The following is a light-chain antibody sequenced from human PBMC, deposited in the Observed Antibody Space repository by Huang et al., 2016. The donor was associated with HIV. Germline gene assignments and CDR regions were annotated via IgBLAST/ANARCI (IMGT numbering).Light chain of an antibody. V-gene: IGKV1-33*01. CDR1: QDIRIY. CDR2: DAS. CDR3: QQGFT. J-gene: IGKJ3*01. Sequence: DIQMTQSPSSLSASVGDRVTITCQASQDIRIYLNWYQQKPGKAPKLLIYDASNTETGVPARFSGSGSGTDFTFTVSSLQPEDIATYYCQQGFTFGPGTKVDIK.